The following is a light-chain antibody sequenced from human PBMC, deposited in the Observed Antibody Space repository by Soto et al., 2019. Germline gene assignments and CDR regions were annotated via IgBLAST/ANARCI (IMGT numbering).Light chain of an antibody. CDR2: GAS. Sequence: EIVMTQSPASLSVSPGERATLSCRASQSVSSNLAWYHQKPGQAPRLLIYGASSRATDIPDRFSGSGSGTDFTLTISRLEPEDFAVYYCQQYGSSRTFGQGTKVDIK. CDR3: QQYGSSRT. V-gene: IGKV3-20*01. J-gene: IGKJ1*01. CDR1: QSVSSN.